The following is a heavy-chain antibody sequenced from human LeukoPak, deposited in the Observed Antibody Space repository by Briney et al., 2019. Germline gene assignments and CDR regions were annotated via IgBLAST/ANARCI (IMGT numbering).Heavy chain of an antibody. Sequence: GGSLRLSCAASGFTFSSYGMSWVRQAPGKGLEWVAVISGSGGSTYYADSVKGRFTISRDNAKNSLYLQMNSLRAEDTAVYYCARGGCSSTSCHIYFDYWGQGTLVTVSS. V-gene: IGHV3-23*01. CDR3: ARGGCSSTSCHIYFDY. J-gene: IGHJ4*02. D-gene: IGHD2-2*02. CDR2: ISGSGGST. CDR1: GFTFSSYG.